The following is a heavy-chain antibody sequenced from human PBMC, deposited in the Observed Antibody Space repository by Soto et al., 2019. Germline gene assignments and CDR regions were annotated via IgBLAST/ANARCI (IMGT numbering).Heavy chain of an antibody. Sequence: PSETLSLTCSVSGGSVSSSNWWSWVRQPPGKGLEWIGEIYHSGSTTYNPSLKGRVTISIDNSKNQLSLRLSSVTAADTAVYYCARANGSVHWFDPWGQGTLVT. J-gene: IGHJ5*02. CDR2: IYHSGST. CDR1: GGSVSSSNW. V-gene: IGHV4-4*02. D-gene: IGHD2-8*01. CDR3: ARANGSVHWFDP.